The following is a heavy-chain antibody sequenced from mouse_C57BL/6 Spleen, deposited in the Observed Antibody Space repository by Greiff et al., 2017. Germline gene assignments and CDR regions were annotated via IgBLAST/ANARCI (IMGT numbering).Heavy chain of an antibody. CDR2: IYPGDGDT. CDR1: GYAFSSSW. D-gene: IGHD2-2*01. CDR3: AQEGYHDY. V-gene: IGHV1-82*01. Sequence: QVQLQQSGPELVQPGASVKISCKASGYAFSSSWMNWVKQRPGKGLEWIGRIYPGDGDTNYNGKFKGKATLTADKSSSTAYMQLSSLTSEDSAVYFCAQEGYHDYGGQGTTLTVSS. J-gene: IGHJ2*01.